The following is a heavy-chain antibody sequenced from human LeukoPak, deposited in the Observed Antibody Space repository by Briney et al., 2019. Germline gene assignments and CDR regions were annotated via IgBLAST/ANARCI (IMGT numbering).Heavy chain of an antibody. Sequence: PGGSLRLSCAASGFTFSSYWMSWVRQAPGKGLEWVANIKQDGSEKYYVDSVKGRFTISRDNAKNSLYLQMNSLRAEDTAVYYCARVYKFSPLYYYYYYMDVWGKGTTVTVSS. CDR1: GFTFSSYW. CDR2: IKQDGSEK. CDR3: ARVYKFSPLYYYYYYMDV. J-gene: IGHJ6*03. D-gene: IGHD1-1*01. V-gene: IGHV3-7*01.